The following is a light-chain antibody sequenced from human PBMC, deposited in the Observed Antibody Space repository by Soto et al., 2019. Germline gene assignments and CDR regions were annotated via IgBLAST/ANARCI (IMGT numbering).Light chain of an antibody. Sequence: EIVLTQSPGTLSLSPGERATLSCRSSQSVSSSYLAWYQQKPGQAPRLLIYGASSRATGIPDRFSGRGSGTEFSLTISSLQPEDFATYYCLQDYNYPWTFGQGTKVDIK. CDR1: QSVSSSY. CDR3: LQDYNYPWT. J-gene: IGKJ1*01. V-gene: IGKV3-20*01. CDR2: GAS.